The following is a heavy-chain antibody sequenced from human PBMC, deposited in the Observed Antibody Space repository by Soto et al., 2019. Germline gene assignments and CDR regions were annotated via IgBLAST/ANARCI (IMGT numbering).Heavy chain of an antibody. D-gene: IGHD5-12*01. CDR1: GYSFTSYW. Sequence: GESLKISCKGSGYSFTSYWIGWVRQMPGKGLEWMGIIYPGDSDTRYSPSFQGQVTISADKSISTAYLQWSSLKASDTAMYYCARLRYSGYDAYYYYYYYMDVWGKGTTVTVSS. J-gene: IGHJ6*03. V-gene: IGHV5-51*01. CDR2: IYPGDSDT. CDR3: ARLRYSGYDAYYYYYYYMDV.